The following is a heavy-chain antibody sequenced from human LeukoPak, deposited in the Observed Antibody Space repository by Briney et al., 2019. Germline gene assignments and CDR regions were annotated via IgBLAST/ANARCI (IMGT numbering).Heavy chain of an antibody. Sequence: GGSLRLSCAASGFTFRDYWMTWVRKAPGKWLEWVANIKQDESEKYYVDSVKGRFTISRDNAKNSLFLQVNSLRAEDTAVYYCARAYSKGGYFDYWGQGTLVTVSS. CDR1: GFTFRDYW. D-gene: IGHD2-21*01. V-gene: IGHV3-7*01. CDR2: IKQDESEK. CDR3: ARAYSKGGYFDY. J-gene: IGHJ4*02.